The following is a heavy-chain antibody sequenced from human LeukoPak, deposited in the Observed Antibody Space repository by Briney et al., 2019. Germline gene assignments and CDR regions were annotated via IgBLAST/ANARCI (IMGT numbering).Heavy chain of an antibody. CDR1: GGSISNHY. Sequence: SETLSLTCTVSGGSISNHYWSRIRQPPGKGLEWIGYIYYSGSTNYNPSLKSRVTISLDTSKNQFSLNLSSVTDADTAVYYCARQQQLVPWCLEHWGQGTLVTVSS. D-gene: IGHD6-13*01. CDR3: ARQQQLVPWCLEH. V-gene: IGHV4-59*11. J-gene: IGHJ5*02. CDR2: IYYSGST.